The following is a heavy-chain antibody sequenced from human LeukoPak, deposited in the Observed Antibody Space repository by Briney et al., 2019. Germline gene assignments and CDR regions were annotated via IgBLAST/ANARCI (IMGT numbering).Heavy chain of an antibody. Sequence: PGGSLRLSCAASGFTVSSNFMSWVRQAPGKGLEWVSVIYSGGSTYYADSVKGRFTISRDNSKNTLYLQMNSLRAEDTAFYYCARAQYEGTYSHAFDIWGQGTMVTVSS. D-gene: IGHD1-26*01. J-gene: IGHJ3*02. CDR1: GFTVSSNF. CDR3: ARAQYEGTYSHAFDI. CDR2: IYSGGST. V-gene: IGHV3-53*01.